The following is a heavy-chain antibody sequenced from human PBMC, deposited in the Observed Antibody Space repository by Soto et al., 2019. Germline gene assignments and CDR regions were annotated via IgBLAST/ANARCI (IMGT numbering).Heavy chain of an antibody. V-gene: IGHV1-69*01. Sequence: QVQLVQSGAEVKKPGSSVKVSCKASGGTFSSYAISWVRQAPGQRLEWMGGIIPIFGTAHYAQKFQGRVTITADESTSTAYMELSSLRSEDTAVYYCARDPIDYSSSWYHYYGMDVWGQVTTVTVSS. D-gene: IGHD6-13*01. J-gene: IGHJ6*02. CDR3: ARDPIDYSSSWYHYYGMDV. CDR1: GGTFSSYA. CDR2: IIPIFGTA.